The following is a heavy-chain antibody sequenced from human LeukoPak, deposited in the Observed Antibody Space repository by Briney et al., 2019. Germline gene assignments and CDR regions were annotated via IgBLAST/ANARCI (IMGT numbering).Heavy chain of an antibody. V-gene: IGHV3-7*03. J-gene: IGHJ4*02. CDR3: PREDVVVVAGPFFDY. CDR2: IKQDGSEK. CDR1: GFTFSIHR. Sequence: GGSLRLSCAASGFTFSIHRMIWVRQAPGKGLEWVANIKQDGSEKYYVDSVKGRFTISRDNSKNAPYLQMNRLRADDKAFYYCPREDVVVVAGPFFDYWGQGTLVPVSS. D-gene: IGHD2-15*01.